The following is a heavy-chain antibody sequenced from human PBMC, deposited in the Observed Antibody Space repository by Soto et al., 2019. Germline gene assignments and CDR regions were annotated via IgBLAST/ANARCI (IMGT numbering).Heavy chain of an antibody. CDR2: IIPILGIA. J-gene: IGHJ6*02. CDR3: ARDLIAAYSGCGMDV. CDR1: GGTFSSYT. Sequence: QVQLVQSGAEVKKPGSSVKVSCKASGGTFSSYTISWVRQAPGQGLEWMGRIIPILGIANYAQKFQGRVTITADKATSTAYRELSSLRSEDTAVYYCARDLIAAYSGCGMDVWGQGTTVTVSS. D-gene: IGHD5-12*01. V-gene: IGHV1-69*08.